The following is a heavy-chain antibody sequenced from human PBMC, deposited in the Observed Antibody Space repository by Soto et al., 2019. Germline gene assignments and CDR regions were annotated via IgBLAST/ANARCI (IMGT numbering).Heavy chain of an antibody. Sequence: SETLSLTCAVSGGSISSGGYSWSWIRQPPGKGLEWIGYIYYSGSTNYNPSLKSRVTISVDTSKNQFSLKLSSVTAADTAVYYCARLTGYYSYWGQGTLVTVSS. V-gene: IGHV4-61*08. CDR1: GGSISSGGYS. CDR2: IYYSGST. J-gene: IGHJ4*02. CDR3: ARLTGYYSY. D-gene: IGHD3-22*01.